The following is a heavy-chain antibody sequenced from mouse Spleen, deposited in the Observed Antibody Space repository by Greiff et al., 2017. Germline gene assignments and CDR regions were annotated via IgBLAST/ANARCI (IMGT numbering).Heavy chain of an antibody. CDR2: ISGGGSYT. CDR3: ASSHYATGDYFDY. D-gene: IGHD1-1*02. CDR1: GFTFSSYG. V-gene: IGHV5-9-2*01. J-gene: IGHJ2*01. Sequence: EVRLVESGGGLVKPGGSLKLSCAASGFTFSSYGMSWVRQTPEKRLEWVATISGGGSYTYYPDSVKGRFTISRDNAKNNLYLQMSSLRSEDTALYYCASSHYATGDYFDYWGQGTTLTVSS.